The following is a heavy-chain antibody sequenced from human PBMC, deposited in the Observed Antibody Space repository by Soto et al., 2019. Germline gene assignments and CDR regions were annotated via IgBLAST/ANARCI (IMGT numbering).Heavy chain of an antibody. J-gene: IGHJ4*02. CDR3: ARSYSGGDAYFDY. V-gene: IGHV4-30-2*01. Sequence: TLSLTCAVSGGSISSGGYAWAWIRQPPGKGLEWVGYIYQGGSTYYNPSLKSRVTIAADRSKNQFSLNLASVTAADTAVYYCARSYSGGDAYFDYWGQGTVVTV. CDR1: GGSISSGGYA. D-gene: IGHD2-21*02. CDR2: IYQGGST.